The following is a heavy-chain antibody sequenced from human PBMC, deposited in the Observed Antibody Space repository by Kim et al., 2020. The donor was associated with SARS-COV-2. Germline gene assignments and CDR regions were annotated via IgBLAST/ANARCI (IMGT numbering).Heavy chain of an antibody. V-gene: IGHV5-10-1*01. Sequence: GESLKISCKGSGYSFTSYWISWVRQMPGKGLEWMGRIDPSDSYTNYSPSFQGHVTISADKSISTAYLQWSSLKASDTAMYYCARQGYDILTGWDAFDIWGQGTMVTVSS. CDR2: IDPSDSYT. J-gene: IGHJ3*02. CDR1: GYSFTSYW. D-gene: IGHD3-9*01. CDR3: ARQGYDILTGWDAFDI.